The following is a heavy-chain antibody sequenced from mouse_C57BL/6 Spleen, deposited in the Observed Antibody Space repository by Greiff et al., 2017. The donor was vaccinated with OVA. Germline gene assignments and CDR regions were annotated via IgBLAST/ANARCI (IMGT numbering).Heavy chain of an antibody. CDR2: IDPYDSYT. CDR1: GYTFTSYW. Sequence: QVQLQQPGAELVKPGASVKLSCKASGYTFTSYWMQWVKQRPGQGLEWIGEIDPYDSYTNYNQKFKGKATLTVEPSSSTAYMQLSSLTSEDAAVYYCARRGGNGYYAIDYWGQGTSVTVSS. CDR3: ARRGGNGYYAIDY. D-gene: IGHD2-1*01. J-gene: IGHJ4*01. V-gene: IGHV1-50*01.